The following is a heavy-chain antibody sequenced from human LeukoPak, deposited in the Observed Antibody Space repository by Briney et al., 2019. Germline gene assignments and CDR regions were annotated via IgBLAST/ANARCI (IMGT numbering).Heavy chain of an antibody. D-gene: IGHD6-13*01. CDR1: GGSISSYY. V-gene: IGHV4-39*07. CDR2: IYYSGST. Sequence: PSETLSLTCTVSGGSISSYYWGWIRQPPGKGLEWIGSIYYSGSTYYNPSLKSRVTISVDTSKNQFSLKLSSVTAADTAVYYCARDLDSSSWYDWFDPWGQGTLVTVSS. CDR3: ARDLDSSSWYDWFDP. J-gene: IGHJ5*02.